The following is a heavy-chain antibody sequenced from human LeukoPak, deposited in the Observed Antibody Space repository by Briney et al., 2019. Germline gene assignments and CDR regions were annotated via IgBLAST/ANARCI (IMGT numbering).Heavy chain of an antibody. CDR3: ARGRNYGHYYYYMDV. Sequence: PSETLSLTCAVYGGSFSGYDWSWIRQPPGKGLEWIGEINHSGSTNYNPSLKSRVTISVDTSKNQFSLKLSSVTAADTAVYYCARGRNYGHYYYYMDVWGKGTTVTISS. CDR2: INHSGST. CDR1: GGSFSGYD. D-gene: IGHD3-16*01. V-gene: IGHV4-34*01. J-gene: IGHJ6*03.